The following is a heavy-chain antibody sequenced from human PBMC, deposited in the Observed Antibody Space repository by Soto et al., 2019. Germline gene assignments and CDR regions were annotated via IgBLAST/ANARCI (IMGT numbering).Heavy chain of an antibody. CDR1: GGSINSSSYY. V-gene: IGHV4-39*01. Sequence: QLQLQESGPGLVKPSETLSLTCTVSGGSINSSSYYWGWIRQPPGKGLEWIGNIYYSGSTYCNPSLKSRVTMSVDTPTNQSSLELSSVNAADTGVYYCARRAPGIKFDYWGQGTLVTVSS. CDR2: IYYSGST. CDR3: ARRAPGIKFDY. J-gene: IGHJ4*02.